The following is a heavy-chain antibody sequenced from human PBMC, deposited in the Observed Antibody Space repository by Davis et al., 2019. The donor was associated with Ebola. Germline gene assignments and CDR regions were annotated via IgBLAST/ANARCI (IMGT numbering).Heavy chain of an antibody. V-gene: IGHV3-23*01. CDR3: AYVLEGVDTAMSDY. J-gene: IGHJ4*02. CDR1: GFTFSSYA. CDR2: ISGSGGST. D-gene: IGHD5-18*01. Sequence: PGGSLRLSCAASGFTFSSYAMSWVRQAPGKGLEWVSAISGSGGSTYYADSVKGRFTISRDNSKNTLYLQMNSLRAEDTAVYYCAYVLEGVDTAMSDYWGQGTLVTVSS.